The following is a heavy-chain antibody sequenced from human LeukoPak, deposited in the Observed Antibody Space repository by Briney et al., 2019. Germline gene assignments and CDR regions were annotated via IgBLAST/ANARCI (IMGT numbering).Heavy chain of an antibody. Sequence: GGSLRLSRVVSGFTVSNNYMTWVRQAPGKGLEWVAVISYDGSNKYYADSVKGRFTISRDNSKNTLYLQMNSLRAEDTAVYYCAKSYGGYAGPLSWGQGTLVTVSS. J-gene: IGHJ4*02. CDR2: ISYDGSNK. V-gene: IGHV3-30*18. CDR1: GFTVSNNY. CDR3: AKSYGGYAGPLS. D-gene: IGHD4-17*01.